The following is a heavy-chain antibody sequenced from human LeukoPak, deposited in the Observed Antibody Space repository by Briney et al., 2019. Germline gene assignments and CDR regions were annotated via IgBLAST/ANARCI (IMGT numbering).Heavy chain of an antibody. CDR3: ATLAAAGRFDY. D-gene: IGHD6-13*01. V-gene: IGHV4-38-2*01. Sequence: SETLSLTCAVSGYSIKSGYYWGWIRQPPGKGLEWIGSIYHSGSTYYNPSLKSRVTISVDRSKNQFSLRLSSVTAANTAVYYCATLAAAGRFDYWGQGTLVTVSS. CDR1: GYSIKSGYY. CDR2: IYHSGST. J-gene: IGHJ4*02.